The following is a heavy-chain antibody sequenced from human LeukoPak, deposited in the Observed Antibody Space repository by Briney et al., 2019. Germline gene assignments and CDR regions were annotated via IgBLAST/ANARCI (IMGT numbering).Heavy chain of an antibody. CDR1: GYTFTGYY. V-gene: IGHV1-2*02. D-gene: IGHD3-22*01. J-gene: IGHJ5*02. Sequence: ASVKVSCKASGYTFTGYYMHWVRQAPGQGLEWMGWINPNSGGTNYAQKFQGGVTMTRDTSISTAYMELSRLRSDDTAVYYCAREITMIAGDWFDPWGQGTLVTVSS. CDR3: AREITMIAGDWFDP. CDR2: INPNSGGT.